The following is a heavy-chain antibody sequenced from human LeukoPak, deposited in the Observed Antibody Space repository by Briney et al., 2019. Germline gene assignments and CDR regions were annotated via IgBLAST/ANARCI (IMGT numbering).Heavy chain of an antibody. Sequence: ASVKVSCKASGYTLTGYYMHWVRQAPGQGLEWMGWINPNSGGTNHAQKFQGRVTMTRDTSISTAYMELSRLRSDDTAVYYCARRATTGPPYYLDYWGQGTLVTVSS. J-gene: IGHJ4*02. CDR3: ARRATTGPPYYLDY. CDR2: INPNSGGT. V-gene: IGHV1-2*02. D-gene: IGHD1-26*01. CDR1: GYTLTGYY.